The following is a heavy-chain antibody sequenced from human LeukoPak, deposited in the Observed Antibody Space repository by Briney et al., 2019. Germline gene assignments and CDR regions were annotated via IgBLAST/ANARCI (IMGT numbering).Heavy chain of an antibody. CDR3: ARVSLYGSGSYYAGVGAFDI. V-gene: IGHV3-30-3*01. CDR1: GFTFSSYA. D-gene: IGHD3-10*01. CDR2: ISYDGSNK. Sequence: GGSLRLSCAASGFTFSSYAMHWVRQAPGKGLEWVAVISYDGSNKYYADSVKGRFTISRDNSKNTLYLQMNSLRAEDTAVYCCARVSLYGSGSYYAGVGAFDIWGQGTMVTVSS. J-gene: IGHJ3*02.